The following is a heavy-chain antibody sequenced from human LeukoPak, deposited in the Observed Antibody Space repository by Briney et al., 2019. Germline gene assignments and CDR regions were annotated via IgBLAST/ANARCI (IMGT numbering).Heavy chain of an antibody. D-gene: IGHD6-13*01. CDR3: ARSRSYSSSRDNWFDP. V-gene: IGHV3-11*01. J-gene: IGHJ5*02. CDR2: ISSSGSTI. CDR1: GFTFSDYY. Sequence: GGSLRLSCAASGFTFSDYYMSWIRQAPGKGLEWVSYISSSGSTIYYADSVKGRFTISRDNAKNSLYLQMSSLRAEDTAVYYCARSRSYSSSRDNWFDPWGQGTLVTVSS.